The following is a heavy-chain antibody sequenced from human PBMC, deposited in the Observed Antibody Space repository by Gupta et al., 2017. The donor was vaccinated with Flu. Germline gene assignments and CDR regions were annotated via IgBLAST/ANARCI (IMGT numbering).Heavy chain of an antibody. V-gene: IGHV4-34*01. D-gene: IGHD1-26*01. CDR1: GGSFSGYY. J-gene: IGHJ6*02. CDR3: ARVFPRPGHTGRYYYGMDV. CDR2: INHSGST. Sequence: QVQLQQWGAGLLKPSETLSLTCAVYGGSFSGYYWSWIRQPPGKGLEWIGEINHSGSTNYNPSLKSRVTISVDTSKNQFSLKLSSVTAADTAVYYCARVFPRPGHTGRYYYGMDVWGQGTTVTVSS.